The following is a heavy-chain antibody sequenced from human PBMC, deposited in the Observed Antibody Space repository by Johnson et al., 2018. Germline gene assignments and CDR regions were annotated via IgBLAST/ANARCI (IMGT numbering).Heavy chain of an antibody. CDR1: GFTFSSYA. CDR3: AREIRGGNSAQYFQH. V-gene: IGHV3-23*04. D-gene: IGHD4-23*01. Sequence: QLVESGGGVVQPGRSLRLSCAASGFTFSSYAMHWVRQAPGKGLEWVSAISGSGDITYYADSVKGRFTFSRDNSKNTLYMQRNSLRAEDTAVYYCAREIRGGNSAQYFQHWGQGTLVTVSS. J-gene: IGHJ1*01. CDR2: ISGSGDIT.